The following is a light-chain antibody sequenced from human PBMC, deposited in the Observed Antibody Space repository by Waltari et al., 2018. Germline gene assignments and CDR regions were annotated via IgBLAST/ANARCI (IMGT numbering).Light chain of an antibody. J-gene: IGLJ1*01. V-gene: IGLV2-8*01. CDR3: SSYAGSNIV. CDR2: EVS. Sequence: QSALTQPPSASGSPGQSVTISCTGTSSAVGGYKYVSWYHQHPGKAPKVMIYEVSKRPSGVPDRFSGSKSGNTASLTVSGLQTEDEADYYCSSYAGSNIVFGTGTKVTVL. CDR1: SSAVGGYKY.